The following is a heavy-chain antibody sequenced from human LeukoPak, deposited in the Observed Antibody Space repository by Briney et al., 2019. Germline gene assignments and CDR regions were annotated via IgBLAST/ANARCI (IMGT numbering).Heavy chain of an antibody. CDR3: AYISPVRGLRPDY. V-gene: IGHV3-48*03. CDR1: GFNFHDYE. Sequence: GGSLRLSCAASGFNFHDYEMHWVRQAPGMGLEWVAYISSTSSTIYYADSVRGRFTISRDSAKKSLFLQMHSLRAEDTATYYCAYISPVRGLRPDYWGQGILVNVAS. J-gene: IGHJ4*02. CDR2: ISSTSSTI. D-gene: IGHD3-10*01.